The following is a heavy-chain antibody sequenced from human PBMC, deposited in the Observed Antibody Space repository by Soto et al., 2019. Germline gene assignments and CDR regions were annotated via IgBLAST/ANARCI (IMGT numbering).Heavy chain of an antibody. V-gene: IGHV3-23*01. CDR1: GFTFSDYA. Sequence: EVQLLESGGGLVQPGGSLRLSCAASGFTFSDYAMNWVRQAPGKGLEWISTVSYSGSIYYADSVKGRFTISRDNSKNILYLQMESLRAEDTAVYYCAKLGGAYYYDLNGYQYFDYWGQGTLVTVSS. CDR2: VSYSGSI. J-gene: IGHJ4*02. D-gene: IGHD3-22*01. CDR3: AKLGGAYYYDLNGYQYFDY.